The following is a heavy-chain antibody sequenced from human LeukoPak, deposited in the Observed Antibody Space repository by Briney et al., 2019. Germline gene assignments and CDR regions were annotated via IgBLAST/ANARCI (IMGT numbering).Heavy chain of an antibody. J-gene: IGHJ4*02. V-gene: IGHV3-74*01. CDR1: GFTFSSYW. CDR3: AKANSITIFGVISPVEY. CDR2: INSDGSST. D-gene: IGHD3-3*01. Sequence: GGSLRLSCAASGFTFSSYWMHWVRQAPGKGLVWVSRINSDGSSTSYADSVKGRFTISRDNAKNTLYLQMNSLRAEDTAVHYCAKANSITIFGVISPVEYWGQGTLVTVSS.